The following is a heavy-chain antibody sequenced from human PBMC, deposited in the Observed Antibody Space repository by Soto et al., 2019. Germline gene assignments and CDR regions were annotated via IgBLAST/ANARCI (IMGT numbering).Heavy chain of an antibody. CDR1: GYSFTSHY. CDR2: IYPGGVNI. Sequence: GASVKVSCKAIGYSFTSHYMHWVRQAPGQGLEWMGTIYPGGVNIGYAQKFKGRVTMTKDTSTSTVYMELNSLTSEDTAVYYCALYDSSGYYHRVGFDIWGQGTMVTVSS. CDR3: ALYDSSGYYHRVGFDI. D-gene: IGHD3-22*01. V-gene: IGHV1-46*01. J-gene: IGHJ3*02.